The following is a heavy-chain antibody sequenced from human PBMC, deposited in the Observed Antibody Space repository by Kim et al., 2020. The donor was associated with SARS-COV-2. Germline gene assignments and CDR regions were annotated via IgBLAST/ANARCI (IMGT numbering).Heavy chain of an antibody. CDR2: IYYSGST. CDR1: GGSISSYY. Sequence: SETLSLTCTVSGGSISSYYWSWIRQPPGKGLEWIGYIYYSGSTNYNPSLKSRVTISVDTSKNQFSLKLSSVTAADTAVYYCARGVVGDGWRDWYFDLWGRGTLVTVSS. V-gene: IGHV4-59*01. CDR3: ARGVVGDGWRDWYFDL. J-gene: IGHJ2*01. D-gene: IGHD6-19*01.